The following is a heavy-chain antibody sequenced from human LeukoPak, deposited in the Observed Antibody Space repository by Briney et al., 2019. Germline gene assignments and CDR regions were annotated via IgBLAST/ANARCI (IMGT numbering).Heavy chain of an antibody. CDR1: GGSISSYY. CDR3: ARGVVPAATLYYYYYYMDV. V-gene: IGHV4-59*01. D-gene: IGHD2-2*01. CDR2: IYYSGST. Sequence: SETLSLTCTVSGGSISSYYWSWIRQPPGKGLEWIGYIYYSGSTNYNPSLKSRVTISVDTSISTAYMELSRLRSDDTAVYYCARGVVPAATLYYYYYYMDVWGKGTTVTISS. J-gene: IGHJ6*03.